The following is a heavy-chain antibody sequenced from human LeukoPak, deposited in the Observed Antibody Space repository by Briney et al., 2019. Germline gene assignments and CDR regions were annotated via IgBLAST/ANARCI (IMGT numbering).Heavy chain of an antibody. J-gene: IGHJ4*02. CDR1: GYTFTSFE. Sequence: ASVKVSCKASGYTFTSFEINWVRQATGQGLEWMGWINPNSGGTNYAQKFQGRVTMTRDTSISTAYMELSRLRSDDTAVYYCARGVWGSYSATHFDYWGQGTLVTVSS. D-gene: IGHD3-16*01. V-gene: IGHV1-2*02. CDR2: INPNSGGT. CDR3: ARGVWGSYSATHFDY.